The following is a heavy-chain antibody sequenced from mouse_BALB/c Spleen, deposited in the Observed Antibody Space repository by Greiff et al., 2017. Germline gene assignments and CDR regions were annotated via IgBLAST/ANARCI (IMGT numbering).Heavy chain of an antibody. D-gene: IGHD2-1*01. Sequence: VQLQQSGAELMKPGASVKISCKATGYTFSSYWIEWVKQRPGHGLEWIGEILPGSGSTNYNEKFKGKATFTADTSSNTAYMQLSSLTSEDSAVYYCARWGNYGGAWFAYWGQGTLVTVSA. J-gene: IGHJ3*01. CDR1: GYTFSSYW. CDR3: ARWGNYGGAWFAY. V-gene: IGHV1-9*01. CDR2: ILPGSGST.